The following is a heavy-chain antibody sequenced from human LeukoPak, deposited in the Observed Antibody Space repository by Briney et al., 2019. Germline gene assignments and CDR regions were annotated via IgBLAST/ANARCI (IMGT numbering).Heavy chain of an antibody. J-gene: IGHJ3*02. D-gene: IGHD5-24*01. V-gene: IGHV4-39*01. CDR2: IYYSGST. CDR1: GGSISSSSYY. Sequence: SETLSLTCTVSGGSISSSSYYWGWIRQPPGKGLEWIGSIYYSGSTYYNPSLKSRVTISVDTSKNQFSLKLSSVTAADTAVYYCARGRWLQNAFDIWGQGTMVTVSS. CDR3: ARGRWLQNAFDI.